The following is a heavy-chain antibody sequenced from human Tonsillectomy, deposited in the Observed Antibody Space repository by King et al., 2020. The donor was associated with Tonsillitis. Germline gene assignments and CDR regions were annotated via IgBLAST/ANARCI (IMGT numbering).Heavy chain of an antibody. CDR3: AREIRNYYDSSGYYWGYFDY. D-gene: IGHD3-22*01. Sequence: VQLVESGGGLVQPGGSLRLSCAASGFTFSSYWMSGVRQAPGKGLVWVANIKHDGSEKSYVDSVKGRFTISRDNAKNSLYLQMNSLRAEDTAVYYCAREIRNYYDSSGYYWGYFDYWGQGTLVTVSS. V-gene: IGHV3-7*01. CDR2: IKHDGSEK. CDR1: GFTFSSYW. J-gene: IGHJ4*02.